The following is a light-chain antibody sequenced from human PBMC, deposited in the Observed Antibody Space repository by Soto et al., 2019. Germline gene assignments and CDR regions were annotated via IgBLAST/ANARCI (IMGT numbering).Light chain of an antibody. Sequence: RVTLYYRTRQILSSNLAWYQQKPGQAPILLIYGAVTRATGVPARFSGSESRTEFSLTIIRFRPEDFAAFYCYQYHSWAPGTFGQGTRLEIK. CDR2: GAV. CDR3: YQYHSWAPGT. V-gene: IGKV3-15*01. CDR1: QILSSN. J-gene: IGKJ5*01.